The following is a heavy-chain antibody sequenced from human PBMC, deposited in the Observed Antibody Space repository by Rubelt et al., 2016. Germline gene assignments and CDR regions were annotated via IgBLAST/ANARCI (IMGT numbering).Heavy chain of an antibody. Sequence: QVQLQESGPGLVKPSETLSLTCTVSGGSISSYYWSWIRQPPGKGLEWIGYIYYSGNTNYNPSLKSRVTISVDTSKNQFSLKLSSVTAADTAVYYCARDVVVVAANQGYYGMDVWGQGTTVTVSS. CDR3: ARDVVVVAANQGYYGMDV. V-gene: IGHV4-59*01. J-gene: IGHJ6*02. CDR1: GGSISSYY. D-gene: IGHD2-15*01. CDR2: IYYSGNT.